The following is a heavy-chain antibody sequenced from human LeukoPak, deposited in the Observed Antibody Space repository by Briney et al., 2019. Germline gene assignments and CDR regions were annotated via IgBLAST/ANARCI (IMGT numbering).Heavy chain of an antibody. J-gene: IGHJ4*02. D-gene: IGHD7-27*01. CDR3: ARFSPRAMGNYLDF. CDR2: IYARGST. Sequence: PSETLSLICAVSGVSISSGSYSWSWIRQPPGKGLEWIGYIYARGSTYYNPSLKSRVILSLDKSANQFSLNLSSVTAADTAVYYCARFSPRAMGNYLDFWGQGTLVTVSS. V-gene: IGHV4-30-2*01. CDR1: GVSISSGSYS.